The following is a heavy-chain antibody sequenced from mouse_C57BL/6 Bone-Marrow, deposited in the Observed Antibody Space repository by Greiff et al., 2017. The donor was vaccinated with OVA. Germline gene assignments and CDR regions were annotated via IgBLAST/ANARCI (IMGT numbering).Heavy chain of an antibody. J-gene: IGHJ4*01. D-gene: IGHD1-1*01. CDR1: GFTFSDYY. Sequence: DVKLVESGGGLVQPGGSLKLSCAASGFTFSDYYMYWVRQTPEKRLEWVAYISNGGGSTYYPDTVKGRFTISRDNAKNTLYLQMSRLKSEDTAMYYCARPLLYYAMDYWGQGTSVTVSS. CDR2: ISNGGGST. CDR3: ARPLLYYAMDY. V-gene: IGHV5-12*01.